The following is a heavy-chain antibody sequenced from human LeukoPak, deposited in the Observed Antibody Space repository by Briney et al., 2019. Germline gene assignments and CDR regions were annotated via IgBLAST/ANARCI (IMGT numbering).Heavy chain of an antibody. D-gene: IGHD3-3*01. CDR2: FDPEDGET. Sequence: ASVKVSCKVSGYTLTELSMHWVRQAPGKGLEWMGGFDPEDGETIYAQKFQGRVTMTEDTSTDTAYMELSSLRSEDTAVYYCATTPRITIFGVVYYYMDVWGKGTLDTVSS. CDR1: GYTLTELS. V-gene: IGHV1-24*01. J-gene: IGHJ6*03. CDR3: ATTPRITIFGVVYYYMDV.